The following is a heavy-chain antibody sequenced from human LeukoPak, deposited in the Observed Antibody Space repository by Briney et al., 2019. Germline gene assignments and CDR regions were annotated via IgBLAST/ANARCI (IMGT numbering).Heavy chain of an antibody. CDR3: ARGHSSNLDGQDRTNDY. J-gene: IGHJ4*02. D-gene: IGHD6-13*01. V-gene: IGHV4-34*01. Sequence: PSETLSLTCAVYGGSFSDYYWSWIRQPPGKGLEWIGEINYSGSTKYNSTLKSRVIISVDTSMSQFSLKLSSLTAADTAVYYCARGHSSNLDGQDRTNDYWGQGTPVTVSS. CDR2: INYSGST. CDR1: GGSFSDYY.